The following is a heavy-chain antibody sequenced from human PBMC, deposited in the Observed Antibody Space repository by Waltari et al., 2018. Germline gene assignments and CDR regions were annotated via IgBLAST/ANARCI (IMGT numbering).Heavy chain of an antibody. CDR1: GGTFSSYT. CDR3: AGDGWLLPHYYDYGMDV. V-gene: IGHV1-69*08. J-gene: IGHJ6*02. D-gene: IGHD2-15*01. Sequence: QVQLVQSGAEVKKPGSSVKVSCKASGGTFSSYTISWVRQAPGQGLEWMGRIIPIRGRANSAQEWRGRVTSTADKTTGTADMELGSLRSEGTAVYYGAGDGWLLPHYYDYGMDVWGQGTTVTVSS. CDR2: IIPIRGRA.